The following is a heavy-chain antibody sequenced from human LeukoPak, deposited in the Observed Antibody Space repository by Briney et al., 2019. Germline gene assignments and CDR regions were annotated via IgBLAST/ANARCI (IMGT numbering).Heavy chain of an antibody. J-gene: IGHJ4*02. CDR1: GFTFSSYA. Sequence: GGSLRLSCAASGFTFSSYAMHWVRQAPGKGLEWVAVISYDGSNKYYVDSVKGRFTISRDNSKNTLYLQMNSLRAEDTAVYYCARVRSGTGFDYWGQGTLVTVSS. D-gene: IGHD3/OR15-3a*01. CDR3: ARVRSGTGFDY. V-gene: IGHV3-30-3*01. CDR2: ISYDGSNK.